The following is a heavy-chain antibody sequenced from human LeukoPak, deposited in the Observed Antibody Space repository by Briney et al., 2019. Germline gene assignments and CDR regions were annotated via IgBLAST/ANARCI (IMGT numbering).Heavy chain of an antibody. CDR1: GYTFTSYG. J-gene: IGHJ4*02. V-gene: IGHV1-18*04. CDR2: ISAYNGNT. Sequence: ASVKVSCEASGYTFTSYGISWVRQAPGQGLEWMGWISAYNGNTNYAQKLQGRVTMTTDTSTSTAYMELRSLRSDDTAVYYCARDLGALAVAGSFDYWGQGTLVTVSS. CDR3: ARDLGALAVAGSFDY. D-gene: IGHD6-19*01.